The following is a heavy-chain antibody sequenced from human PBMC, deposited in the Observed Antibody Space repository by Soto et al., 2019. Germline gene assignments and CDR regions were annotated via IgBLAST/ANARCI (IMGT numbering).Heavy chain of an antibody. J-gene: IGHJ4*02. V-gene: IGHV4-61*08. CDR3: ARGDSSGWYHFDY. CDR2: IYYSGST. CDR1: GGSISSGGYY. D-gene: IGHD6-19*01. Sequence: PSETLSLTCTVSGGSISSGGYYWSWIRQHPGKGLEWIGYIYYSGSTNYNPSLKSRVTISVDTSKNQFSLKLSSVTAADTAVYYCARGDSSGWYHFDYWGQGTLVTVSS.